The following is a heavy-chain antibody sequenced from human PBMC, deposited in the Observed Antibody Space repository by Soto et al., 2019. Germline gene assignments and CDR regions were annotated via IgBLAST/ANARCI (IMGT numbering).Heavy chain of an antibody. CDR1: GFTVSSNY. Sequence: EVQLVESGGGLVQPGGSLRLSCAASGFTVSSNYMSWVRQAPGKGLEWVSIIYSDGSTYYADSVKGRFTISSDNSKNTLYLQMNSLRAEDTAVYYCARVGDYYYYGMDVWGQGTTVTVSS. V-gene: IGHV3-66*01. D-gene: IGHD3-10*01. J-gene: IGHJ6*02. CDR3: ARVGDYYYYGMDV. CDR2: IYSDGST.